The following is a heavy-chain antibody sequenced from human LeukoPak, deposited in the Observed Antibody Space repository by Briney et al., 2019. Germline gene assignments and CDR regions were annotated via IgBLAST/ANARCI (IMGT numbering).Heavy chain of an antibody. J-gene: IGHJ4*02. CDR1: GFTFSGSA. V-gene: IGHV3-73*01. CDR3: TRAPPRVSVWGSYRYTLYYFDY. Sequence: GGSLRLSCAASGFTFSGSAMHWVRQASGKGLEWVGRIRSKANSYATAYAASVKGRFTISRDDSKNTAYLQVNSLKTEDTAVYYCTRAPPRVSVWGSYRYTLYYFDYWGQGTLVTVSS. D-gene: IGHD3-16*02. CDR2: IRSKANSYAT.